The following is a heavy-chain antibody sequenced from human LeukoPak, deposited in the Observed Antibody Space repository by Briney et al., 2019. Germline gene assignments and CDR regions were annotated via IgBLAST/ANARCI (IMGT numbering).Heavy chain of an antibody. J-gene: IGHJ6*03. Sequence: SETLALTCAVYGGSFSGYYWTWIRQAPGKGLEWIGEINPSGRISYNPSLKSRLTISVDASKNQFSLNLRSLTAADTAVYYCARGRQEVSMIVVVMTAVSYYLDVWGKGTTVTVS. CDR2: INPSGRI. CDR1: GGSFSGYY. CDR3: ARGRQEVSMIVVVMTAVSYYLDV. D-gene: IGHD3-22*01. V-gene: IGHV4-34*01.